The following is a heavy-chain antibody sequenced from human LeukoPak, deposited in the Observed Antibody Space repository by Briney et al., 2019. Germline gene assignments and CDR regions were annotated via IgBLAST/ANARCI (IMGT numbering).Heavy chain of an antibody. J-gene: IGHJ5*02. CDR2: IRLDGSSK. V-gene: IGHV3-30*02. CDR1: GFTFSSYG. CDR3: ARDRGIVGARVWFDP. Sequence: GGSLRLSCAASGFTFSSYGMHWVRQAPGKGLEWVAFIRLDGSSKSYADSVKGRFTISRDNSKNTLYLQMNSLRAEDTAVYYCARDRGIVGARVWFDPWGQGTLVTISS. D-gene: IGHD1-26*01.